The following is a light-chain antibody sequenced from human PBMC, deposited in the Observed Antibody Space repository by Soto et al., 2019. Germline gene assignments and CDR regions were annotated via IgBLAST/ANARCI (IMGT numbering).Light chain of an antibody. CDR1: SSDVGGYNY. CDR3: SSYAGNRYFL. V-gene: IGLV2-8*01. J-gene: IGLJ2*01. Sequence: QSALTQPPSASGSPGQSVTISCTGSSSDVGGYNYVSWYQQHPGEAPKLLIYEVTKRPSGVPDRFSGSKSGNTASLTVSGLQTEDEAEYYCSSYAGNRYFLFGGGTKLTVL. CDR2: EVT.